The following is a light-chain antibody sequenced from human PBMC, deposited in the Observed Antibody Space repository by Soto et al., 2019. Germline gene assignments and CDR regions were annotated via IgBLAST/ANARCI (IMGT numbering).Light chain of an antibody. CDR1: QSISSW. CDR3: QQYNSYSPWT. V-gene: IGKV1-5*01. CDR2: DAS. J-gene: IGKJ1*01. Sequence: DIQMTQSPSTLSASVGDRVTITCRASQSISSWLAWYQQKPGKAPKLLIYDASSLESGVPSRFSGSGSGTEFTLTISSLQPDDFETYYCQQYNSYSPWTFGKGTTVEIK.